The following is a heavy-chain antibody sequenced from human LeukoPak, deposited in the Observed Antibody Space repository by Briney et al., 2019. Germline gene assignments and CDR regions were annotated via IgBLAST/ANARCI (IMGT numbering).Heavy chain of an antibody. D-gene: IGHD3-10*01. CDR1: GFTFNTYA. Sequence: GGSLRLSCAASGFTFNTYAMSWVRQAPGKGLEWVSAISDSGGSAYYADSVKGRFTISRDNSKNTLYLQMNSLRAEDTAVYYCANLPRGYGSGSYYRDYYYYYMDVWGKGTTVTISS. V-gene: IGHV3-23*01. J-gene: IGHJ6*03. CDR3: ANLPRGYGSGSYYRDYYYYYMDV. CDR2: ISDSGGSA.